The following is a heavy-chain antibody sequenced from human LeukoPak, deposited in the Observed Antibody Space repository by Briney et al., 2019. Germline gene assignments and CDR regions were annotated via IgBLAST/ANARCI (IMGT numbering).Heavy chain of an antibody. J-gene: IGHJ4*02. Sequence: SETLSLTCTVSGGSISSYYWSWIRQPPGKGLEWIGYIYYSGSTNYNPSLKSRVTISVDTSKNQFSLKLSSVTAADAAVYYCARAEYYYDSSGYYSGGPGFDYWGQGTLVTVSS. V-gene: IGHV4-59*12. CDR2: IYYSGST. CDR1: GGSISSYY. D-gene: IGHD3-22*01. CDR3: ARAEYYYDSSGYYSGGPGFDY.